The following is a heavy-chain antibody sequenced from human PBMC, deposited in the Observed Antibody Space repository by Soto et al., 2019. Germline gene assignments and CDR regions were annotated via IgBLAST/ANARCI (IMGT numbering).Heavy chain of an antibody. Sequence: QVQLVESGGVVVQPGWSLRLSCAASGVTFSDYGMHWVRQAPGEGLQWVAGIWFDGRNEHNADSVKGRFTISRDNSNNTLYLQMYSLRAGAKAVYYCASGRLYCSSTSCSYGMDVWCQGTTVTVS. CDR3: ASGRLYCSSTSCSYGMDV. J-gene: IGHJ6*02. V-gene: IGHV3-33*01. CDR2: IWFDGRNE. D-gene: IGHD2-15*01. CDR1: GVTFSDYG.